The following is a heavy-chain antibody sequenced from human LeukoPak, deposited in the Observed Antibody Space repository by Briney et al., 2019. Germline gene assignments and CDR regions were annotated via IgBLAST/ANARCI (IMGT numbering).Heavy chain of an antibody. J-gene: IGHJ4*01. Sequence: PGGSLRLSCAASGFTFSSYAMHWVRQAPGKGLEWVAVISYDGSNKYYADSVKGRFTISRDNAKDSLYLQMNSLRAEDTAIYYCARDEGTSGYDLLDYWGQGTLVTVSS. D-gene: IGHD5-12*01. CDR1: GFTFSSYA. CDR2: ISYDGSNK. V-gene: IGHV3-30*07. CDR3: ARDEGTSGYDLLDY.